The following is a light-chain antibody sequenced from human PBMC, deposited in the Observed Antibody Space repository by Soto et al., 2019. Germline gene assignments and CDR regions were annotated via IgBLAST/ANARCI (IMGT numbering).Light chain of an antibody. CDR3: FSDAGGSRGV. CDR1: SSDVGSNNL. CDR2: EVN. J-gene: IGLJ1*01. V-gene: IGLV2-23*02. Sequence: QSALTQPASVSGSPEQSITISCTGTSSDVGSNNLVSWYQQHPGKAPKVMIYEVNKRPSGVSNRFSGSKSGNTASLTISGLQAEDEADYYCFSDAGGSRGVFGTGTKVTVL.